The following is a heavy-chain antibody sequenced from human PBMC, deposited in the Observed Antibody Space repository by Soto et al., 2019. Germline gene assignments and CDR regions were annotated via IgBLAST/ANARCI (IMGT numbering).Heavy chain of an antibody. CDR2: IGTRGNTK. Sequence: SGGSLRLSCATSGFTFSDYYMSWIRQAPGKGLEWVSYIGTRGNTKYYADSVRGRFTISRDNAKNSLYLQMNSLRADDTAVYYCARDGTEYYGEYYDYWGQGIPVTVSS. CDR3: ARDGTEYYGEYYDY. CDR1: GFTFSDYY. D-gene: IGHD4-17*01. V-gene: IGHV3-11*01. J-gene: IGHJ4*02.